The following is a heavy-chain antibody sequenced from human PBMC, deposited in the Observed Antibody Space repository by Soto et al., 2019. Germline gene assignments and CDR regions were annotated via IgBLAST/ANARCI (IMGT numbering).Heavy chain of an antibody. Sequence: GASVKVSCKASGYSFTDYYIHWVRQAPGQGLEVLGWINANYGARSAEQFQGRVTVTRDTSITTVYMELSNLRYDDTAVYYCAREGGSEALQPSHNFFDTWGQGTLVTVSS. J-gene: IGHJ5*02. CDR2: INANYGA. D-gene: IGHD6-25*01. CDR1: GYSFTDYY. V-gene: IGHV1-2*02. CDR3: AREGGSEALQPSHNFFDT.